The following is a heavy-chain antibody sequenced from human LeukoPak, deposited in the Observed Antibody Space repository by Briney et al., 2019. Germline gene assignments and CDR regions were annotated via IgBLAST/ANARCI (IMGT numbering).Heavy chain of an antibody. D-gene: IGHD5-18*01. CDR3: ARDLLQELWIDY. CDR2: ISSSGSTI. CDR1: GFTFSDYY. V-gene: IGHV3-11*01. J-gene: IGHJ4*02. Sequence: GGSLRLSCAASGFTFSDYYMSWIRQAPGNGLEWVSYISSSGSTIYYADSVKGRFTISRDNAKNSLYLQMNSLRAGDTAVYYCARDLLQELWIDYWGQGTLVTVSS.